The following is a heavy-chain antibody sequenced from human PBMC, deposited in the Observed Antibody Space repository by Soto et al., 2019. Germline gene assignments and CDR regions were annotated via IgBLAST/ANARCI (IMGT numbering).Heavy chain of an antibody. CDR2: IDWDDDK. CDR3: ARSRIAALGDYMDV. D-gene: IGHD6-6*01. V-gene: IGHV2-70*11. CDR1: GFSLSTSGMC. J-gene: IGHJ6*03. Sequence: SGPTLVNPTQTLTLTCTFSGFSLSTSGMCVSWIRQPPGKALEWLARIDWDDDKYYSTSLKTRLTISKDTSKNQVVLTMTNMDPVDTATYYCARSRIAALGDYMDVWGKGTTVTVSS.